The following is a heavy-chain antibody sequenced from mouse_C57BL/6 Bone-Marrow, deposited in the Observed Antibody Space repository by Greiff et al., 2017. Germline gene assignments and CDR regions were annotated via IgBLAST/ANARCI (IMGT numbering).Heavy chain of an antibody. CDR2: INPSNGGT. J-gene: IGHJ1*03. CDR3: ARRGYYGSSSYWYFDV. CDR1: GYTFTSYW. V-gene: IGHV1-53*01. Sequence: QVQLQQPGTELVKPGASVKLSCKASGYTFTSYWMHWVKQRPGHGLEWIGNINPSNGGTNYNEKFKSKATLTVDKSSSTAYMQLSSLTSEDSAVYYCARRGYYGSSSYWYFDVWGTGTTVTVSS. D-gene: IGHD1-1*01.